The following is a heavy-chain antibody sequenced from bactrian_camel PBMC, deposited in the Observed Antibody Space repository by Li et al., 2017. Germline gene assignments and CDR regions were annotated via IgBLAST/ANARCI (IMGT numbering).Heavy chain of an antibody. CDR1: GFTTDDSD. J-gene: IGHJ4*01. Sequence: HVQLVESGGGSVQAGESLRLSCTASGFTTDDSDMAWYQLGQGDECELVSTTSRNGDTYYADSVKGRFTITRDNAKNSVYLQMNTLKPEDTAMYYCAAKSGPQCLTSLKYYRWGQGTQVTVS. CDR3: AAKSGPQCLTSLKYYR. CDR2: TSRNGDT. D-gene: IGHD2*01. V-gene: IGHV3S60*01.